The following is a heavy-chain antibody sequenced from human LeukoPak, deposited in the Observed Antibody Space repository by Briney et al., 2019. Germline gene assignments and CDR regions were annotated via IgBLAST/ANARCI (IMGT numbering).Heavy chain of an antibody. CDR1: GFIFSNYA. Sequence: GGSLRLSCAASGFIFSNYAMSWVRQAPGKGLDWVSGISDSGGKTDSADSVKGRFTISRDNSKGKVYLQMNSLRAEDTAVYYCVARAGGFRHFDYWGQGTLVTVSS. CDR2: ISDSGGKT. CDR3: VARAGGFRHFDY. D-gene: IGHD3-10*01. V-gene: IGHV3-23*01. J-gene: IGHJ4*02.